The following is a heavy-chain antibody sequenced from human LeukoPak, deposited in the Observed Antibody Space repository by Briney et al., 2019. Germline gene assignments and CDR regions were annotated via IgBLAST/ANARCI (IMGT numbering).Heavy chain of an antibody. J-gene: IGHJ6*03. V-gene: IGHV1-8*01. CDR3: ARDHYDILTGYHYYMDV. D-gene: IGHD3-9*01. Sequence: ASVKVSCKASGYTFTSYDINWVRQATGQGLEWMGWMNPNRGNTGYAQKFQGRVTMTRNTSISTAYMELSSLRSEDTAVYYCARDHYDILTGYHYYMDVWGKGTTVTVSS. CDR1: GYTFTSYD. CDR2: MNPNRGNT.